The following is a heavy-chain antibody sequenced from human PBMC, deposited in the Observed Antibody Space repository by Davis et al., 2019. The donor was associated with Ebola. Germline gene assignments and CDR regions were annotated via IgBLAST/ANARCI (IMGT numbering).Heavy chain of an antibody. J-gene: IGHJ6*03. CDR3: AREYSSNTLYVYYYTDA. CDR2: IGPSGNSF. CDR1: GFTFSDYY. V-gene: IGHV3-11*04. Sequence: GEPLKISCEVSGFTFSDYYMSWIRQAPGKGLEWIAYIGPSGNSFYCADSVKGRFTISRDNAKNSLYLEISSLRAEDTAVYYCAREYSSNTLYVYYYTDAWGKGTTVTVSS. D-gene: IGHD6-13*01.